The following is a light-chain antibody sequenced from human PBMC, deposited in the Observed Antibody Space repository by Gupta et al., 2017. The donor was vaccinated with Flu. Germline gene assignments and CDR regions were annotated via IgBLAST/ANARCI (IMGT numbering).Light chain of an antibody. Sequence: DIQLTQSPSFLSASVGDRVTITCRASQGISSYLAWYQQKPGKAPKLLIYAASTWQSGVPARFSGSGSGTEFTLTISSLQPEDFATYYCQQRNSYPPYTFGQGTKLEIK. J-gene: IGKJ2*01. CDR1: QGISSY. CDR2: AAS. CDR3: QQRNSYPPYT. V-gene: IGKV1-9*01.